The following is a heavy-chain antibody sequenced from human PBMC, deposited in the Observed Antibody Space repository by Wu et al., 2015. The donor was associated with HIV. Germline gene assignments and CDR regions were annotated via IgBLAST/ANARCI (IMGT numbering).Heavy chain of an antibody. Sequence: QVQLVQSGAEVKKPGASLKVSCKGSDYTFTAYYIHWVRQAPGQGLEWMGWINPNSGATHSAQMFQGRVTMTRDTSISTAYMELSSLTSDDTAVYYCARGREYRTTTRGTRFDPRGRGNPYGHRLL. V-gene: IGHV1-2*02. CDR3: ARGREYRTTTRGTRFDP. D-gene: IGHD2/OR15-2a*01. CDR1: DYTFTAYY. J-gene: IGHJ5*02. CDR2: INPNSGAT.